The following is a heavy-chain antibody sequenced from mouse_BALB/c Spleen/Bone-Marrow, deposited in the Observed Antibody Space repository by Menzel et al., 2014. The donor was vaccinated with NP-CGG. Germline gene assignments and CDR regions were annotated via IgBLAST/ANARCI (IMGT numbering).Heavy chain of an antibody. J-gene: IGHJ3*01. Sequence: EVQLQQSGPDLVKPGASVKLSCKASGYSFTGYYMHWVKQSHGKSLEWIGRVNPNNGGTSYNQKFKGKAILTVDKSSSTAYMELRSLTSEDSAVYYCARNYGSSYPFAYWGQGTLVTVSA. V-gene: IGHV1-26*01. CDR1: GYSFTGYY. CDR3: ARNYGSSYPFAY. CDR2: VNPNNGGT. D-gene: IGHD1-1*01.